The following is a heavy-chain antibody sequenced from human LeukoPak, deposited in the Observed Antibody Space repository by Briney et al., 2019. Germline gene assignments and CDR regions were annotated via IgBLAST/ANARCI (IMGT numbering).Heavy chain of an antibody. D-gene: IGHD6-13*01. CDR2: VQISENN. Sequence: SETLSLTCTVFGGYISDYFWTWIRQSAGKGLEWIGRVQISENNNYNPSLRSRVTLSLDTSKNQLSLQLTSVTAADTAIYYCARESVAAGTRWFDYWGQGTLVTVSS. J-gene: IGHJ4*02. CDR1: GGYISDYF. V-gene: IGHV4-4*07. CDR3: ARESVAAGTRWFDY.